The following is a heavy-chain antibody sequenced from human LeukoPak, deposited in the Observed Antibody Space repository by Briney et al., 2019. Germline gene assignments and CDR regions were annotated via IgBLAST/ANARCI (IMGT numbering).Heavy chain of an antibody. J-gene: IGHJ4*02. CDR3: VHIDSYDMEFDY. Sequence: SGPTLVKPTQTLMLTCTFSGFSLSSSGVGVGWIRQPPGKALEWLALIYWDDDKRYSPSLKTRLIITNDTSKNQVVLTLTNMDPVDTATCYCVHIDSYDMEFDYRGQGTLVTVSS. CDR1: GFSLSSSGVG. V-gene: IGHV2-5*02. D-gene: IGHD3-9*01. CDR2: IYWDDDK.